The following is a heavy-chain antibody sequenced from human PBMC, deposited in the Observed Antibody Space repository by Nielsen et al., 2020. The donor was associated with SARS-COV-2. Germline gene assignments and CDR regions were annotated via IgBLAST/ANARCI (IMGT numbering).Heavy chain of an antibody. CDR1: GFSLRSYN. Sequence: GGSLRLSCAASGFSLRSYNMNWVRQAPGKGLEWVANIKQDGSEKYYVDSVKGRFTIPSDNAKNSLYLQMNSLRAEDTAVYYCAKMMRAHDYGDCFDYWGQGTLVTVSS. CDR2: IKQDGSEK. J-gene: IGHJ4*02. V-gene: IGHV3-7*05. CDR3: AKMMRAHDYGDCFDY. D-gene: IGHD4-17*01.